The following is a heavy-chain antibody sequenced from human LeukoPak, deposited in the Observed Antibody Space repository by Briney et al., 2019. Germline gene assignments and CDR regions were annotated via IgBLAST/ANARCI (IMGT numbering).Heavy chain of an antibody. V-gene: IGHV3-23*01. CDR2: ISGSGGNT. CDR1: GFTFNTYV. D-gene: IGHD5-18*01. Sequence: PGGSLRLSCAASGFTFNTYVMTWVRQAPGKGLEWVSAISGSGGNTYYADSVKGRFTISRDNSKNTLPLQMYSLRAEDTAVYFCAKDDTWIQLWYESWGQGTLVTVSS. J-gene: IGHJ5*02. CDR3: AKDDTWIQLWYES.